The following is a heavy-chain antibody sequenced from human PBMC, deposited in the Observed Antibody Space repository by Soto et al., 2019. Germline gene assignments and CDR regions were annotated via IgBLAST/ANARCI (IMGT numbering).Heavy chain of an antibody. J-gene: IGHJ3*02. CDR2: IYSSGTT. V-gene: IGHV4-30-4*01. CDR1: GGSISSGDYY. D-gene: IGHD3-22*01. CDR3: ASTYYYDSAGTNAFDI. Sequence: QVQLQESGPGLVKPSQTLSLTCTVSGGSISSGDYYWSWIRQPPGKGLEWIGFIYSSGTTYYNPSLKGRITISLDTSKNQFSLKLSSVTAADTAVYYCASTYYYDSAGTNAFDIWGQGTMVTVSS.